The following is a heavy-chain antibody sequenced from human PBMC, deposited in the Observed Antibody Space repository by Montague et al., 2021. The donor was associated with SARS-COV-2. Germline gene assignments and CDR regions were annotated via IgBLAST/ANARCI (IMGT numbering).Heavy chain of an antibody. CDR1: GFTFSSYE. V-gene: IGHV3-48*03. D-gene: IGHD2-15*01. CDR2: ISSSGSTI. Sequence: SLRLSCAASGFTFSSYEMNWVRQAPGKGLEWVSYISSSGSTIYYADSVKGRFTISRGNAKNSLYLQMNSLRAEDTAVYYCARDGCSGGRCYSSWFDPWGQGTLVTVSS. CDR3: ARDGCSGGRCYSSWFDP. J-gene: IGHJ5*02.